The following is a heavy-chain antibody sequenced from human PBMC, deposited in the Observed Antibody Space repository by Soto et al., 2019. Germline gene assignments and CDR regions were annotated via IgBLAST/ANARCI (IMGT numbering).Heavy chain of an antibody. V-gene: IGHV3-23*01. CDR2: ISGSGGST. CDR1: GFTFSSYA. Sequence: EVPLLESGGGLVQPGGSLRLSCAASGFTFSSYAMSWVRQAPGKGLEWVSAISGSGGSTYYADSVKGRFTISRDNSKNTLYLQMNSLRAEDTAVYYCARTRDARYFDWLLSGYFDYWGQGTLVTVSS. J-gene: IGHJ4*02. CDR3: ARTRDARYFDWLLSGYFDY. D-gene: IGHD3-9*01.